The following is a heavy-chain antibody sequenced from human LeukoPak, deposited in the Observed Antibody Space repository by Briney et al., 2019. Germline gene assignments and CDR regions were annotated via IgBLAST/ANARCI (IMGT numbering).Heavy chain of an antibody. Sequence: ASATVSCKASGYTFTGYYMHWVRQAPGQGLEWMGWINPNSGGTNYAQKFQGRVTMTRDTSISTAYMELSRLRSDDTAVYYCARAAYYDSSGYRYDAFDIWGQGRIGSVSS. CDR3: ARAAYYDSSGYRYDAFDI. D-gene: IGHD3-22*01. CDR2: INPNSGGT. CDR1: GYTFTGYY. J-gene: IGHJ3*02. V-gene: IGHV1-2*02.